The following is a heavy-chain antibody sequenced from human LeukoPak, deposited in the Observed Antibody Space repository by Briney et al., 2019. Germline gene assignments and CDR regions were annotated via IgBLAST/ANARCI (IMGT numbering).Heavy chain of an antibody. D-gene: IGHD2-21*02. CDR1: GFTFSSYG. V-gene: IGHV3-30*03. J-gene: IGHJ3*02. CDR2: ISYDGSNK. Sequence: GGSLRLSCVASGFTFSSYGMHWVRQAPGKGLEGVAGISYDGSNKYNADSVKGRISISRDNSKNTLYLQMNSLRAEDTAVYYCASELAYCGGDCYSAFDIWGQGTMVTVSS. CDR3: ASELAYCGGDCYSAFDI.